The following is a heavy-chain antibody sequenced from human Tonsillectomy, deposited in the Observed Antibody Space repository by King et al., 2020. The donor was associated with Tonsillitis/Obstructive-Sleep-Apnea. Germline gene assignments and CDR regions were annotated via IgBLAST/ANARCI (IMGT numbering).Heavy chain of an antibody. CDR1: GGSISSYY. J-gene: IGHJ4*02. D-gene: IGHD4-23*01. CDR2: IYYSGST. CDR3: ARAGTVLTYFDY. Sequence: QLQESGPGLVKPSETLSLTCSVSGGSISSYYWSWIRQPPGKGLEWIGYIYYSGSTNYNPSLKSRVTISVDTSKNQFSLKLSSVTAADTAVYFCARAGTVLTYFDYWGQGTLVTVSS. V-gene: IGHV4-59*01.